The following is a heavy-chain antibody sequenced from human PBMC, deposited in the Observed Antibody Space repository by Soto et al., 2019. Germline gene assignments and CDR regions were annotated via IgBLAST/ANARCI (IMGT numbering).Heavy chain of an antibody. CDR2: IYPGDSDT. V-gene: IGHV5-51*01. CDR3: ARHPHCTNGVCYHEPVDV. CDR1: GYSFTSYW. D-gene: IGHD2-8*01. Sequence: PGESLKISCKGSGYSFTSYWIGWVRQMPGKGLEWMGIIYPGDSDTRYSPSFQGQVTISADKSISTAYLQWSSLKASDTAMYYCARHPHCTNGVCYHEPVDVWGQGTTVTV. J-gene: IGHJ6*02.